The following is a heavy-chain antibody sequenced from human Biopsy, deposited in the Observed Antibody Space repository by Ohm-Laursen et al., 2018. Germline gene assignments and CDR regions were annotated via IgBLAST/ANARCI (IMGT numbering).Heavy chain of an antibody. CDR1: GFTVSSYD. CDR2: ISGTSSHI. J-gene: IGHJ6*02. CDR3: ARAPSRRAREGGMDV. V-gene: IGHV3-21*01. Sequence: SLRLSCSASGFTVSSYDMNWVRQAPGKGLEWVSSISGTSSHIYDADSVRGRFTVARDNAKNSLYLQMNSLRAEDTAVYYCARAPSRRAREGGMDVWGQGTPVTVSS. D-gene: IGHD6-6*01.